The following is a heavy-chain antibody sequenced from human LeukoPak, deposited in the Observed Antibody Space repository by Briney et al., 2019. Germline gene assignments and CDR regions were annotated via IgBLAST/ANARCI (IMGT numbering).Heavy chain of an antibody. CDR1: GGSLSSGGYY. V-gene: IGHV4-31*03. CDR3: ARHRKDFYDSSGYYTPLDY. D-gene: IGHD3-22*01. J-gene: IGHJ4*02. CDR2: IYYSGST. Sequence: PSETLSLTCTVSGGSLSSGGYYWSWIRQHPGKGLEWIGYIYYSGSTYYNPSLKSRVTISVDTSKNQFSLKLSSVTAADTAVYYCARHRKDFYDSSGYYTPLDYWGQGTLVTVSS.